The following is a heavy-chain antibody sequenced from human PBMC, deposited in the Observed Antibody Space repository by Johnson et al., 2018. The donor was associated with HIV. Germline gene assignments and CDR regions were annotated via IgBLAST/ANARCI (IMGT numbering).Heavy chain of an antibody. J-gene: IGHJ3*02. D-gene: IGHD6-6*01. CDR3: ARDVREYSSSFDAFDI. Sequence: QVQLVESGGGLVKPGGSLRLSCAASGFIFSDYYMSWIRQAPGKGLEWVSYISSSGTTIYYADSVKGRFTISRDNAKNSLYLQMNSLRAEDTALYYCARDVREYSSSFDAFDIWGQGTMVTVSS. CDR1: GFIFSDYY. CDR2: ISSSGTTI. V-gene: IGHV3-11*01.